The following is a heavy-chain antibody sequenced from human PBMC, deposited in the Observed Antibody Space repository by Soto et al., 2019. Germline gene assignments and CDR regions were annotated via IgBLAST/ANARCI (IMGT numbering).Heavy chain of an antibody. D-gene: IGHD3-3*01. CDR1: VGSISSSNW. V-gene: IGHV4-4*02. CDR2: IYHSGST. J-gene: IGHJ6*02. Sequence: SETLSLTCAVSVGSISSSNWWSWVRQPPGKGLEWIGEIYHSGSTNYNPSLKSRVTISVDTSKNQFSLKLSSVTAADTAVYYCARDRTSGYYTAGGYYYYGMDVWGQGTTVTVSS. CDR3: ARDRTSGYYTAGGYYYYGMDV.